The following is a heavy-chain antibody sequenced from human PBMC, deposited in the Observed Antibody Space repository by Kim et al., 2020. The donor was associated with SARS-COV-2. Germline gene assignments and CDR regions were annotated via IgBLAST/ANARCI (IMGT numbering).Heavy chain of an antibody. Sequence: GGSLRLSCAASGFTFSNAWMSWVRQAPGKGLEWVGRIKSKTDGGTTDYAAPVKGRFTISRDDSKNTLYLQMNSLKTEDTAVYYCTTGLVVVAATPSKVFVPWGQEPWSPSPQ. CDR3: TTGLVVVAATPSKVFVP. J-gene: IGHJ5*02. CDR1: GFTFSNAW. CDR2: IKSKTDGGTT. V-gene: IGHV3-15*01. D-gene: IGHD2-15*01.